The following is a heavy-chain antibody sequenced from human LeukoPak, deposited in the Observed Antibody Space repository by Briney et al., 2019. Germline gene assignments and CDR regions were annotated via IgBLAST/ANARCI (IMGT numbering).Heavy chain of an antibody. CDR1: GFTFSSYS. J-gene: IGHJ4*02. D-gene: IGHD1-26*01. CDR3: ARELVGATVD. V-gene: IGHV3-21*01. CDR2: ISSSSSYI. Sequence: GGTLRLSCAASGFTFSSYSMNWVRQAPGKGLEWVSSISSSSSYIYYADSVKGRFTISRDNAKNSLYLQMNSLRAEDTAVYYCARELVGATVDWGQGTLVTVSS.